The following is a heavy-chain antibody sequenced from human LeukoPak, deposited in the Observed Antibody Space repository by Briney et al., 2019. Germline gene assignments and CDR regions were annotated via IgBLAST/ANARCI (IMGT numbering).Heavy chain of an antibody. Sequence: PSGGSLRLSCAASGFTFSSYAMSWVRQAPGKGLEWVSGIRGSGGDTYYADSVKGRFTISRDNSKNTLYLQMNSLRAEDTAVYYCAKDVVRREVWFDPWGQGTLVTVSS. J-gene: IGHJ5*02. CDR1: GFTFSSYA. D-gene: IGHD3-10*01. CDR3: AKDVVRREVWFDP. CDR2: IRGSGGDT. V-gene: IGHV3-23*01.